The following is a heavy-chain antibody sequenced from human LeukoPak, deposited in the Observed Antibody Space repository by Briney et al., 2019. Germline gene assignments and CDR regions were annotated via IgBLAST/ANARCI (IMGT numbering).Heavy chain of an antibody. D-gene: IGHD4-17*01. CDR2: IYYSGST. Sequence: SVPLSLTCTVAGGSIISSRYYWGSFRQPPRTRLESIGSIYYSGSTYYNPSLKSRVTISVDTSKNQFSLKLSSVTAADTAVYYCASQYGDYVPLGYWGQGTPVTVSS. J-gene: IGHJ4*02. CDR1: GGSIISSRYY. V-gene: IGHV4-39*01. CDR3: ASQYGDYVPLGY.